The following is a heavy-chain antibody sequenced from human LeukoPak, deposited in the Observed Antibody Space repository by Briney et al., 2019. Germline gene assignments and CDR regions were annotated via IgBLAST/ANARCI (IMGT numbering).Heavy chain of an antibody. CDR1: GFTFSSYA. V-gene: IGHV3-33*08. J-gene: IGHJ6*02. Sequence: GRSLRLSCAASGFTFSSYAMHWVRQAPGKGLEWVAVIWYDGSNKYYADSVKGRFTISRDNSKNTLYLQMNSLRAEDTAVYYCARDQGGMDVWGQGTTVTVSS. CDR2: IWYDGSNK. CDR3: ARDQGGMDV.